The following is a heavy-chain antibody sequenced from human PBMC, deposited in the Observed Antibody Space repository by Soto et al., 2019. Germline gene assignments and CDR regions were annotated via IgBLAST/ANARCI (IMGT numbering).Heavy chain of an antibody. D-gene: IGHD2-15*01. Sequence: EVQLVESGGGLVKPGGSLRLSCAASGFTFSSYTMNWVRQAPGKGLEWVSSISSSSSYIYYADSMKGRFTISRDNAKNSLYLQMNSLRAEDTAVYYCARGVLSDSGTCYWGQGTLVTVSS. V-gene: IGHV3-21*01. J-gene: IGHJ4*02. CDR2: ISSSSSYI. CDR3: ARGVLSDSGTCY. CDR1: GFTFSSYT.